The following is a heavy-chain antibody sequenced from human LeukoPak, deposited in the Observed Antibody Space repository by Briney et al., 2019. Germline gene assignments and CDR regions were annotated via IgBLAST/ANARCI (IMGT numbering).Heavy chain of an antibody. D-gene: IGHD1-1*01. J-gene: IGHJ4*02. CDR2: INPNSGGT. V-gene: IGHV1-2*02. Sequence: ASVKVSCKASGYTFTGYYMHWVRQAPGQGLEWMGWINPNSGGTNYAQKFQGRVTMTRDTSISTAYMELSRLRSDDTAVYYCAIPQPSERFHLKTFDYWGQGTLVTVSS. CDR3: AIPQPSERFHLKTFDY. CDR1: GYTFTGYY.